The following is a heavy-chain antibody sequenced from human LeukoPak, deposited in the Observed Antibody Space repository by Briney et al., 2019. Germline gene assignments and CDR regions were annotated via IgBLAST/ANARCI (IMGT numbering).Heavy chain of an antibody. CDR2: ISSSGSTI. J-gene: IGHJ5*02. D-gene: IGHD1-26*01. Sequence: PGGSLRLSCAASGFTFSDYYMSWIRQAPGKGLEWVSYISSSGSTIYYADSVKGRFTISRDNAKNSLYLQMNSLRAEDTAEYYCARDFSGSYYEGNWFDPWGQGTLVTVSS. V-gene: IGHV3-11*01. CDR3: ARDFSGSYYEGNWFDP. CDR1: GFTFSDYY.